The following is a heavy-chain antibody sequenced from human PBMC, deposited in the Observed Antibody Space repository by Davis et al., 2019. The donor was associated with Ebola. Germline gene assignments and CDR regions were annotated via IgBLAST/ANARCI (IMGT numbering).Heavy chain of an antibody. Sequence: AASVKVSCKASGFTFTSSAMQWVRQARGQRLEWIGWIVVGSGNTNYAQKFQGRVTITADKSTSTAYMELSSLRSEDTAVYYCARLLGDFWSGYYDYWGQGTLVTVSS. J-gene: IGHJ4*02. CDR1: GFTFTSSA. D-gene: IGHD3-3*01. CDR2: IVVGSGNT. V-gene: IGHV1-58*02. CDR3: ARLLGDFWSGYYDY.